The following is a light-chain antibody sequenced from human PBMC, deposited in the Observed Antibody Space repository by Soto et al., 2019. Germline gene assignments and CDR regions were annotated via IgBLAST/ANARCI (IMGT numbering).Light chain of an antibody. CDR2: KAS. Sequence: DIPITPGPFHPSAFGEGRGHIHLRASQTISSWLAWYQQKPGKAPKLLIYKASSLESGVPSRFSGSGSGTEFTLTISSLQPDDFATYYCQQYDSYPLTFGGGTKVDIK. V-gene: IGKV1-5*03. J-gene: IGKJ4*01. CDR1: QTISSW. CDR3: QQYDSYPLT.